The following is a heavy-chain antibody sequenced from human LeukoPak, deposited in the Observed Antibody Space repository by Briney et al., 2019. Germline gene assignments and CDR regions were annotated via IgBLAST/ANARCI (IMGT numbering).Heavy chain of an antibody. Sequence: PSETLSLTCAVYGGSFSGYYWSWIRQPPGKGLEWIGEINHSGSTNYNPSLKSRVTISVDTSKNQFSLKLSSVTAADTAVYYCARAPGYSSGWYGARGTSRYFDYRGQGTLVTVSS. CDR3: ARAPGYSSGWYGARGTSRYFDY. V-gene: IGHV4-34*01. CDR1: GGSFSGYY. J-gene: IGHJ4*02. CDR2: INHSGST. D-gene: IGHD6-19*01.